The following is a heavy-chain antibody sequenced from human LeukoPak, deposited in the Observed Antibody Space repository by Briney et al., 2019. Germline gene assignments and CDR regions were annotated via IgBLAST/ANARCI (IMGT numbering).Heavy chain of an antibody. Sequence: GGSLRLSCAASGFTFSSNWMSWVRQAPGKGLEWVANIKHDGSEKYYVDSMKGRFTISRDNAKNSLYLQMNSLRAEDTAVYYCVRDPLRGELDYWGQGALVTVSS. D-gene: IGHD3-16*01. J-gene: IGHJ4*02. CDR3: VRDPLRGELDY. CDR2: IKHDGSEK. V-gene: IGHV3-7*01. CDR1: GFTFSSNW.